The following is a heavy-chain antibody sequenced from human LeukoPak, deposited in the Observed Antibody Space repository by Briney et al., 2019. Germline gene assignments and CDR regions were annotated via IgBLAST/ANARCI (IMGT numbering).Heavy chain of an antibody. CDR2: FSSSGGST. D-gene: IGHD3-10*01. CDR3: ATGWRSGSGSHWYGDY. J-gene: IGHJ4*02. V-gene: IGHV3-23*01. CDR1: GFTFSSYA. Sequence: QPGGSLRLSCAASGFTFSSYAMGWVRQAPGKGLEWASVFSSSGGSTDYADSVEGRFTITRDNSKNTLYLQMISRRADDTAVYYCATGWRSGSGSHWYGDYWGQGTLVTVSP.